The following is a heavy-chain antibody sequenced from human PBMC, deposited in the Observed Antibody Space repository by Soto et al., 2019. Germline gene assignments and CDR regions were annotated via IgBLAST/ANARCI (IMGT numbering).Heavy chain of an antibody. V-gene: IGHV4-61*08. J-gene: IGHJ6*02. D-gene: IGHD3-3*01. CDR3: ARGVIILNSYSGLDV. CDR2: IFYSGNS. Sequence: SETLSLTCTVSGGSISSGDYYWSWIRQVPGKGLEWLGYIFYSGNSNYNPSLKSRVTISIDTSKNQFSLNLSSLTAADTAVYYCARGVIILNSYSGLDVWGQGTTVTVSS. CDR1: GGSISSGDYY.